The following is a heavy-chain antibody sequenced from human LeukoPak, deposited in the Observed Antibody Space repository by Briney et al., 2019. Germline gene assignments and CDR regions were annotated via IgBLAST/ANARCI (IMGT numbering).Heavy chain of an antibody. CDR3: ARLKVVPAALAAAGYWYFDL. V-gene: IGHV4-39*07. Sequence: PSETLSLTCTVSGGSISSSSYYWGWIRQPPGKGLEWIGSIYYSGSTYYNPSLKSRVTISVDTSKNQFSLKLSSVTAADTAVYYCARLKVVPAALAAAGYWYFDLWGRGTLVTVSS. J-gene: IGHJ2*01. CDR1: GGSISSSSYY. D-gene: IGHD2-2*01. CDR2: IYYSGST.